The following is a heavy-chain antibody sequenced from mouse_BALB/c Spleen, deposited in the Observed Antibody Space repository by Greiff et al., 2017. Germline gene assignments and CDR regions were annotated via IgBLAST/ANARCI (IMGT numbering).Heavy chain of an antibody. CDR3: ARGYYGNYYAMDY. CDR1: GYAFSSSW. D-gene: IGHD2-1*01. CDR2: IYPGDGDT. Sequence: QVQLQQSGPELVKPGASVKISCKASGYAFSSSWMNWVKQRPGQGLEWIGRIYPGDGDTNYNGKFKGKATLTADKSSSTAYMQLSSLTSVDSAVYFCARGYYGNYYAMDYWGQGTSVTVSS. V-gene: IGHV1-82*01. J-gene: IGHJ4*01.